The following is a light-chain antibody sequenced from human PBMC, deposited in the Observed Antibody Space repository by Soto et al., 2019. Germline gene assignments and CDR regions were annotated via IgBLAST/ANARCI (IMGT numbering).Light chain of an antibody. CDR3: QQTYSSPLT. J-gene: IGKJ4*01. Sequence: DIQMTQSPSSLSASVGDRVTVTCRASQSIINYLNWFQQKSGKAPKLLISAASSLQSGVPSRFSGSGSGTEFILTINSLQPEYVATDYCQQTYSSPLTFGGGSKVEI. CDR2: AAS. V-gene: IGKV1-39*01. CDR1: QSIINY.